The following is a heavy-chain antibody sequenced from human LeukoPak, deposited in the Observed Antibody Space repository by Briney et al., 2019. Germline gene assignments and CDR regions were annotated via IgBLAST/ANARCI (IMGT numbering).Heavy chain of an antibody. CDR3: ARDIAVYCSGGRCYITAT. CDR2: IYTSGST. Sequence: SEILSLTCTVSGGSISSYYWSWIRQPAGKGLESIGRIYTSGSTNYNPSLKSRVTMSVDTSKNQFSLKLSSVTAAATSVYKSARDIAVYCSGGRCYITATSGPGDLVTVSS. CDR1: GGSISSYY. J-gene: IGHJ5*02. V-gene: IGHV4-4*07. D-gene: IGHD2-15*01.